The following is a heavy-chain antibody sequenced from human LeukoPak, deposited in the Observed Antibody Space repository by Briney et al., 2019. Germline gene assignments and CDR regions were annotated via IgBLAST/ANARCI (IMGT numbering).Heavy chain of an antibody. CDR2: IYYSGST. Sequence: TASETLSLTCTVSGGSISSYYWSWIRQPPGKGLEWIGYIYYSGSTNYNPSLKSRVTISVDTSKNQFSLKLSSVTAADTAVYYCARHNSSGRPFRYGMDVWGQGTTVTVSS. J-gene: IGHJ6*02. D-gene: IGHD6-19*01. CDR3: ARHNSSGRPFRYGMDV. CDR1: GGSISSYY. V-gene: IGHV4-59*08.